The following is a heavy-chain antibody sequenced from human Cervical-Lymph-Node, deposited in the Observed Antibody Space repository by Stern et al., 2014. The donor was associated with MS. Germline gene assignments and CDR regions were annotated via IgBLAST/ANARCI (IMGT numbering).Heavy chain of an antibody. CDR3: VLVDTVMDRAFDY. Sequence: VQLVESGGGVVQPGRSLRLSCATSGFTFSTYGMNLVRQAPGKGLAWVAVISYDGSHKYYVDSVKGRFTISRDNSKNTLYLQMNSLRPEDTAVYYCVLVDTVMDRAFDYWGQGTLVTVSS. V-gene: IGHV3-30*03. J-gene: IGHJ4*02. CDR2: ISYDGSHK. CDR1: GFTFSTYG. D-gene: IGHD5-18*01.